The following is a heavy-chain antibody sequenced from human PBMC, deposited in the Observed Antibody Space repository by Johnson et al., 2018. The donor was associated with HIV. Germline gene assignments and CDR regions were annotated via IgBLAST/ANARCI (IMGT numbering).Heavy chain of an antibody. CDR3: AKDQWMFDI. J-gene: IGHJ3*02. D-gene: IGHD3-10*02. CDR2: ISSGGSP. V-gene: IGHV3-66*01. Sequence: VQLVESGGGLVQPGGSLRLSCAASTFTVSSNYMTWVRQAPGKGLEWVSVISSGGSPWYADSVTGRFTISRDNSKNTLYLQMNSLRAEDTALYYCAKDQWMFDIWGQGTMVTVSS. CDR1: TFTVSSNY.